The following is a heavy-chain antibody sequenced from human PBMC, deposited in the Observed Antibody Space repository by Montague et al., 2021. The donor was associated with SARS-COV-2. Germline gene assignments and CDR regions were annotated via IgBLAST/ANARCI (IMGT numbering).Heavy chain of an antibody. D-gene: IGHD4-23*01. CDR3: AHRRLWYDGNSFDY. J-gene: IGHJ4*02. V-gene: IGHV2-5*02. CDR1: GFSLSTSGVS. CDR2: IYWDDDK. Sequence: PALVKPTQTLTLTCTFSGFSLSTSGVSVGWIRQPPGKALEWLALIYWDDDKRYSPSLKSRLTITKDTSKNQVVLTMTNMDPVDTTTYYCAHRRLWYDGNSFDYWGQGTLVTVSS.